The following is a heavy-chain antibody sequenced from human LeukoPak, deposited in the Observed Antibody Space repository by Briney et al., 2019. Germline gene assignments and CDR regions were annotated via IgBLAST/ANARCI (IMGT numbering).Heavy chain of an antibody. Sequence: PSETLSLTCTVSGGSISSYYWSWIRQPPGKGLEWIAYTHYTETGDYNPSLKSRLTISLDTSKNQFSLELTSVTAADTAVYYCARQRGSVGAFEIWGPGTIVTVSS. J-gene: IGHJ3*02. V-gene: IGHV4-59*08. D-gene: IGHD3-10*01. CDR1: GGSISSYY. CDR2: THYTETG. CDR3: ARQRGSVGAFEI.